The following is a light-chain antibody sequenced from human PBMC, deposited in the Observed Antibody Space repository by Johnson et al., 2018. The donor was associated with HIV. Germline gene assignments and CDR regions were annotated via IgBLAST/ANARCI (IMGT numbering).Light chain of an antibody. CDR2: DNN. V-gene: IGLV1-51*01. Sequence: QAVLTQPPSVSAAPGQKVTISCSGSSSNIGNNYVSWYQQLPGRAPKLLIYDNNKRPSGIPDRFSGSKSGTSATLGITGLQTGDEADYYCGTWDNSLYVYVVGTGTKVTLL. J-gene: IGLJ1*01. CDR1: SSNIGNNY. CDR3: GTWDNSLYVYV.